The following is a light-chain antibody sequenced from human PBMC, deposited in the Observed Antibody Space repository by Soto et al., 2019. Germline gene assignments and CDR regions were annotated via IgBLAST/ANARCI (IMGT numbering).Light chain of an antibody. Sequence: EIVLTQSPGTLSLSPGERATLSCRASQSVSSSYLAWYQQKPGQAPRLLIYGASSRATGIPDRFSGSGSGTDFTLTISRLEPEDFAVYYCPQYGSSPWTFGQGTKVESK. CDR1: QSVSSSY. V-gene: IGKV3-20*01. J-gene: IGKJ1*01. CDR3: PQYGSSPWT. CDR2: GAS.